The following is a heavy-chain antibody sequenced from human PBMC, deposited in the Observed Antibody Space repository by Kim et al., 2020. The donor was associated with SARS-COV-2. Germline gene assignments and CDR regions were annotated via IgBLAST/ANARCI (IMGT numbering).Heavy chain of an antibody. D-gene: IGHD3-3*01. CDR1: VCSFSNNA. CDR3: VKTTSGLYYDH. J-gene: IGHJ5*02. V-gene: IGHV3-64D*09. Sequence: GGSLRLSCSASVCSFSNNAMHWVRQASGKGLEYVSAISANGEVTYYADSVRCRVTISRDIVKSTLYLHMNSLRAEDTAVYYCVKTTSGLYYDHWGQGTLVAVSS. CDR2: ISANGEVT.